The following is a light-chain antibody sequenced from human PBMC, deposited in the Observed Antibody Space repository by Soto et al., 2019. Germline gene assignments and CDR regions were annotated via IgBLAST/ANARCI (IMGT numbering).Light chain of an antibody. Sequence: QSALTQPASVSGSPGQSITISCTGTSSDVGGYNYVSWYQQHPGKAPTLMIYDVSNRPSGVSNRFSGSKSGNTASLTISGLQAEDEADYYGSSYTSSSTLEVGGGTKLTVL. V-gene: IGLV2-14*01. CDR2: DVS. J-gene: IGLJ2*01. CDR3: SSYTSSSTLE. CDR1: SSDVGGYNY.